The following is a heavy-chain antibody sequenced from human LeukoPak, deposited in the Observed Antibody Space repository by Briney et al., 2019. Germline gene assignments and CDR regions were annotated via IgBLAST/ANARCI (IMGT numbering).Heavy chain of an antibody. CDR3: ARVYSLRVRGVMFY. J-gene: IGHJ4*02. Sequence: AASVKVSCKASGYTFTSYDINWVLQATGQGLEWMGWMNPNSGNTGYAQKFQGRVTITRNTSISTAYMELSSLRSEDTAVYYCARVYSLRVRGVMFYWGQGTLVTVSS. CDR2: MNPNSGNT. V-gene: IGHV1-8*03. D-gene: IGHD3-10*01. CDR1: GYTFTSYD.